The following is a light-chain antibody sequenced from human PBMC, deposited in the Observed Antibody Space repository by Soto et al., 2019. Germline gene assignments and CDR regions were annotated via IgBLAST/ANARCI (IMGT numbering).Light chain of an antibody. J-gene: IGKJ3*01. CDR1: QSVSSY. CDR2: DAS. V-gene: IGKV3-11*01. CDR3: HQRSNWPLT. Sequence: EIVLTQSPGTLSLSPGERATLSCRASQSVSSYLAWYQQKPGQAPRLLIYDASNRAAGIPARFSGSRSGTDFTLTISSLEPEDFAVYYCHQRSNWPLTFGPGTKVDIK.